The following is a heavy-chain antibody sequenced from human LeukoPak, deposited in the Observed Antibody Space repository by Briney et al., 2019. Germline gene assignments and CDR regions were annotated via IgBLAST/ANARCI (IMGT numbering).Heavy chain of an antibody. D-gene: IGHD3-10*01. J-gene: IGHJ4*02. CDR2: ISGSGGST. CDR1: RFTFSSYA. V-gene: IGHV3-23*01. Sequence: GGSLRLSCAASRFTFSSYAMSWVRQAPGKGLEWVSAISGSGGSTYYADSVKGRFTISRDNSKNTLYLQMNSLRAEDTAVYYCANCITMVRGVIGQVDYWGQGTLVTVSS. CDR3: ANCITMVRGVIGQVDY.